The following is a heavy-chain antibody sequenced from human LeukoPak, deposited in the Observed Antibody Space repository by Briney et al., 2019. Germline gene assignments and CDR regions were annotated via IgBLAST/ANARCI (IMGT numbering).Heavy chain of an antibody. CDR3: ANSDTQGWIQLH. CDR2: IRFDGSSK. D-gene: IGHD5-18*01. J-gene: IGHJ4*02. V-gene: IGHV3-30*02. CDR1: GFSFRSHG. Sequence: PGGSLRLSCAASGFSFRSHGMHWVRQAPGKGLEWVAFIRFDGSSKYYPDSVKGRFTISRDNSKNMLYLQMNSLRAEDTAVYYCANSDTQGWIQLHWGRGTLVTVSS.